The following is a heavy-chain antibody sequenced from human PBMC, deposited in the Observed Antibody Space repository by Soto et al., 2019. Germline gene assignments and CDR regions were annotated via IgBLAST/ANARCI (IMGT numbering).Heavy chain of an antibody. D-gene: IGHD1-26*01. CDR2: IYYSGST. J-gene: IGHJ5*02. Sequence: SETLSLTCTVSGGSISSYYWSWIRQPPGKGLEWIGYIYYSGSTNYNPSLKSRVTISVDTSKNQFSLKLSSVTAADTAVYYCARESSGSYLYHWSDPCGQGPLVTVS. V-gene: IGHV4-59*01. CDR3: ARESSGSYLYHWSDP. CDR1: GGSISSYY.